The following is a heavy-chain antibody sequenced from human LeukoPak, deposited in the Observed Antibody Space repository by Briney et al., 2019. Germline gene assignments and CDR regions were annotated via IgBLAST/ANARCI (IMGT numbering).Heavy chain of an antibody. CDR1: GFTFSSYE. D-gene: IGHD3-10*01. V-gene: IGHV3-48*03. CDR3: ARVRFGWVHFDY. Sequence: GGSLRLSCAASGFTFSSYEMNWVRQAPGKGLEWVSYISSSGSTIYYADSVKGRFTISRDNAKNSLYLQMNSLRAEDTAVYYCARVRFGWVHFDYWGQGTLVTVSS. CDR2: ISSSGSTI. J-gene: IGHJ4*02.